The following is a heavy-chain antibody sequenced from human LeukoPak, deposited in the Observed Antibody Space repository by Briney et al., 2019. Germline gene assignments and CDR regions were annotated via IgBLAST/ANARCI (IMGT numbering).Heavy chain of an antibody. CDR1: GGSISRSTYY. J-gene: IGHJ4*02. CDR2: IYYSGST. CDR3: ASIAAAGNE. Sequence: SETLSLTCTVSGGSISRSTYYWGWIRQPPGQGLEWIGSIYYSGSTYYNPSLKSRVTISVDTSMNQFSLKLSSVTAADTAVYYCASIAAAGNEWGQGTLVTVSS. V-gene: IGHV4-39*01. D-gene: IGHD6-13*01.